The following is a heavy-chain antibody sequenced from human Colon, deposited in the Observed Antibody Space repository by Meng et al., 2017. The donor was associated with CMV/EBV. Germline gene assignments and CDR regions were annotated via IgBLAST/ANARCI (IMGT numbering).Heavy chain of an antibody. Sequence: GGSLRLSCAASGFTFSNYWMTWLRQAPGRGLELVAHIKEDGSEKYFVGSVKGRFTISRDNAKNSLYLQMNSLRAEDTALYYCARDPFIKAFDIWGQGTMVTVSS. CDR2: IKEDGSEK. CDR3: ARDPFIKAFDI. V-gene: IGHV3-7*01. J-gene: IGHJ3*02. CDR1: GFTFSNYW.